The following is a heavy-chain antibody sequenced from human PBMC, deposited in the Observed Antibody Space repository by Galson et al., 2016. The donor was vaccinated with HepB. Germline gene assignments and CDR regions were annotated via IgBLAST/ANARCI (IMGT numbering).Heavy chain of an antibody. J-gene: IGHJ6*02. D-gene: IGHD3-9*01. V-gene: IGHV3-33*01. CDR3: ARGGGGSETGYYFGMDV. CDR2: IWYDGSYK. CDR1: GFTFSRSG. Sequence: SLRLSCAASGFTFSRSGMHWVRQAPGKGLEWVAVIWYDGSYKEYADSAKGRFTISRDNSKNTLYLQMDSLRAEDTAVYYCARGGGGSETGYYFGMDVWGQGTTDTVSS.